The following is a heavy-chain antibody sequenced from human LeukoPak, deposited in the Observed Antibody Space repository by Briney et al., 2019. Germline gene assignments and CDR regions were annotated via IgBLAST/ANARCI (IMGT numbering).Heavy chain of an antibody. Sequence: ASVKVSCKASGYTFTGYYMHWVRQAPGQGLEWMGWINPNSGGTNYAQKFQGRVTMTRDTSISTAYMELSRLRSDDTAVYYCARGYSSGWGSWFDPRCQGTLVTVSS. J-gene: IGHJ5*02. CDR3: ARGYSSGWGSWFDP. CDR1: GYTFTGYY. V-gene: IGHV1-2*02. CDR2: INPNSGGT. D-gene: IGHD6-19*01.